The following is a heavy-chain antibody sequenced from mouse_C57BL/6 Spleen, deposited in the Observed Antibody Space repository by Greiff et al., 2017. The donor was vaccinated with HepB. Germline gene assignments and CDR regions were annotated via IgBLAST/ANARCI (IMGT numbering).Heavy chain of an antibody. D-gene: IGHD3-1*01. V-gene: IGHV1-69*01. CDR3: ARSEGRGAMDY. CDR2: IDPSDSYT. Sequence: VQLQQPGAELVMPGASVKLSCKASGYTFTSYWMHWVKQRPGQGLEWIGEIDPSDSYTNYNQKFKGKSTLTVDKSSSTAYMQLSSLTSEDSAVYYCARSEGRGAMDYWGQGTSVTVSS. J-gene: IGHJ4*01. CDR1: GYTFTSYW.